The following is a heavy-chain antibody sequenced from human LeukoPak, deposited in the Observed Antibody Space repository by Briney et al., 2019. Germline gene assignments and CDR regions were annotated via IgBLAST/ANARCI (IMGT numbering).Heavy chain of an antibody. CDR3: ARGPYYYDSSGYYYY. J-gene: IGHJ4*02. Sequence: RASVKVSCKASGYTFTGYYMHWVRQAPGQGLEWMGWINPNSGGTNYAQKFQGRVTMTRDTSISTAYMELSRLRSDDTSVYYCARGPYYYDSSGYYYYWGQGTLVTVSS. CDR1: GYTFTGYY. CDR2: INPNSGGT. D-gene: IGHD3-22*01. V-gene: IGHV1-2*02.